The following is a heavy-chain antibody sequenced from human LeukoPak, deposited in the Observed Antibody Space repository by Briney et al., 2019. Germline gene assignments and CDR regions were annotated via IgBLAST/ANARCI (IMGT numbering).Heavy chain of an antibody. CDR1: GYTLTELS. CDR3: ARADPGDGMDV. D-gene: IGHD3-10*01. J-gene: IGHJ6*02. V-gene: IGHV1-46*01. CDR2: INPSGGST. Sequence: ASVKVSCKVSGYTLTELSMHWVRQAPGQGLEWMGIINPSGGSTSYAQKFQGRVTMTRDTSTSTVYMELSSLRSEDTAVYYCARADPGDGMDVWGQGTTVTVSS.